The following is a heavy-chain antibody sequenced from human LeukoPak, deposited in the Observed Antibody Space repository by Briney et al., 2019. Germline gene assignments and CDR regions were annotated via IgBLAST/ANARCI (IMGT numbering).Heavy chain of an antibody. V-gene: IGHV4-34*01. Sequence: SETLSLTCAVYGVSFSGYYWSWIRQPPGEGLEWIGGISQSGSTNYNPSLKSRVTISVDTSKNQFSLKLSSVTAADTAVYYCARGEVLVVTAANYYYYGMDVWGQGTTVTVSS. D-gene: IGHD2-21*02. CDR3: ARGEVLVVTAANYYYYGMDV. J-gene: IGHJ6*02. CDR2: ISQSGST. CDR1: GVSFSGYY.